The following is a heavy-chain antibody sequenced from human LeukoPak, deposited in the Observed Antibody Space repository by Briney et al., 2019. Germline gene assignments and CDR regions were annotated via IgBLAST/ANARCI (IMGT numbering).Heavy chain of an antibody. CDR2: FNPNSGGT. Sequence: ASVKVSCKTSGYTFTGHYMHWVRQAPGQGLEWMGWFNPNSGGTNYAQKFQGRVTMTRDTSISTAYMELSRLRSDDTAVYYCARDGITCTRDYWGQGALVTVSS. CDR3: ARDGITCTRDY. D-gene: IGHD1-7*01. CDR1: GYTFTGHY. V-gene: IGHV1-2*02. J-gene: IGHJ4*02.